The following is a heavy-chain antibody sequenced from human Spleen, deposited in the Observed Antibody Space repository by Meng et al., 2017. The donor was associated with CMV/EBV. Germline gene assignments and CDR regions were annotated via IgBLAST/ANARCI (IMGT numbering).Heavy chain of an antibody. CDR1: GRQFSSSA. D-gene: IGHD6-13*01. V-gene: IGHV1-69*05. J-gene: IGHJ4*02. CDR2: IIPIFGTA. CDR3: ARDVAAAGLIFDY. Sequence: KASGRQFSSSAISWVRQAPGQGLEWMGGIIPIFGTANYAQKFQGRVTITTDESTSTAYMELSSLRSEDTAVYYCARDVAAAGLIFDYWGQGTLVTVSS.